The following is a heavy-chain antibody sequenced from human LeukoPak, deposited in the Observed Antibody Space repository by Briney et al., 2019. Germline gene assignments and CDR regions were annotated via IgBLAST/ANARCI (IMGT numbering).Heavy chain of an antibody. Sequence: SETLSLTCTVTGGSINSYHWSWIRQPAGKGLEWIGRFYTSGTTTYNPSLKSRVTMPVDTSKNQFSLKLTSVTAADTAVYYCARIGGIPLGAFDIWGPGTPVTVSP. CDR2: FYTSGTT. J-gene: IGHJ3*02. CDR1: GGSINSYH. D-gene: IGHD3-10*01. CDR3: ARIGGIPLGAFDI. V-gene: IGHV4-4*07.